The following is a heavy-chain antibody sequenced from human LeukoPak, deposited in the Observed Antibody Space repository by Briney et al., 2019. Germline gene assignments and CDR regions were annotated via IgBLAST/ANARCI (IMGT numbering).Heavy chain of an antibody. Sequence: SGPALVKPTQSRTLTCTFSGFSLSASGVGVGWIRQPPGKALEWLALIYWNDDKRYSPSLKSRLTITKDTSKNQVVLTMANMDPVDTATYYCAHSYCSGGSCYRYGYWGQGTLVTV. D-gene: IGHD2-15*01. CDR1: GFSLSASGVG. CDR3: AHSYCSGGSCYRYGY. J-gene: IGHJ4*02. CDR2: IYWNDDK. V-gene: IGHV2-5*01.